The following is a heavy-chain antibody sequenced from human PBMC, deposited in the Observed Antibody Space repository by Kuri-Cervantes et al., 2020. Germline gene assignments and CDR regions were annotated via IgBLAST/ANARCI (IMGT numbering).Heavy chain of an antibody. J-gene: IGHJ5*02. Sequence: LRLSCTVSGGSISSGSYYWSWIRQPAGKGLEWIGRIYTSGSTNYNPSLESRVTISVDTSKNQYSLKLSSVTAAATALYYCAREGRGDWYDPWGQGT. CDR2: IYTSGST. CDR3: AREGRGDWYDP. D-gene: IGHD1-26*01. V-gene: IGHV4-61*02. CDR1: GGSISSGSYY.